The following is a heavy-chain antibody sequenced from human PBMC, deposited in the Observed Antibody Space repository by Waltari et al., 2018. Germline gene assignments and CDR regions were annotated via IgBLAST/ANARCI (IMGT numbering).Heavy chain of an antibody. J-gene: IGHJ4*02. D-gene: IGHD6-19*01. CDR2: IYHSGST. CDR3: ASGQWLVPDY. V-gene: IGHV4-38-2*01. Sequence: QVQLQESGPGLVKPSETLSLTCPVSGYSISSGYYWGWIRQPPGKGLEWIGSIYHSGSTYYNPSLKSRVTISVDTSKNQFSLKLSSVTAADTAVYYCASGQWLVPDYWGQGTLVTVSS. CDR1: GYSISSGYY.